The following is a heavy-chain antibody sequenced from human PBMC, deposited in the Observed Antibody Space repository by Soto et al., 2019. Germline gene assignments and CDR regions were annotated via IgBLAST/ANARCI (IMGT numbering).Heavy chain of an antibody. Sequence: GGSQSRSCSASGFTFSSYAMHWVRQAPCKALEWVAVISYDGSNKYYADSVKGRFTISRDNSKNTLYLQMNSLRAEDTAVYYCASLKLWFGEPRPRDYYYGMDVWGQGTTVTVSS. V-gene: IGHV3-30-3*01. CDR3: ASLKLWFGEPRPRDYYYGMDV. D-gene: IGHD3-10*01. CDR1: GFTFSSYA. CDR2: ISYDGSNK. J-gene: IGHJ6*02.